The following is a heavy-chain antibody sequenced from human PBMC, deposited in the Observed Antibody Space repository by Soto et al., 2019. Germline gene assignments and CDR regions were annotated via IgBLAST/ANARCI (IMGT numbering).Heavy chain of an antibody. CDR2: AYWNDDD. J-gene: IGHJ4*02. V-gene: IGHV2-5*01. D-gene: IGHD6-19*01. Sequence: ESGPTLVNPTQTLTLTCSFSGFSLTSTGVGVGWFRQPPGKALEWLGLAYWNDDDRYRSSLRSRLTITKDTSKNQVVLTMTNMDPKDTATYYCAHRPGGSGWRYYFDYWGQGTLATVSS. CDR1: GFSLTSTGVG. CDR3: AHRPGGSGWRYYFDY.